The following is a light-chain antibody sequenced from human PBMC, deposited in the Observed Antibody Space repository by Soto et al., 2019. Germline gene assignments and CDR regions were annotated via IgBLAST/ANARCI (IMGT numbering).Light chain of an antibody. Sequence: EIVLTQSPGTLSLSPGERATLSCRASQSVSSSYLGWYQQKTGQDPRLLISGASSRATGIPDRFSGSGSGTDFTLTISRLEPEDFAVYYCQQYGSSPLTFGGGTKVEIK. CDR2: GAS. J-gene: IGKJ4*01. CDR1: QSVSSSY. CDR3: QQYGSSPLT. V-gene: IGKV3-20*01.